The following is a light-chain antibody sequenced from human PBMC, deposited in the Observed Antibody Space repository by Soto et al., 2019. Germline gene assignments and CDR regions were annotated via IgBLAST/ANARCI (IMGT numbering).Light chain of an antibody. J-gene: IGLJ2*01. CDR2: GNS. V-gene: IGLV1-40*01. Sequence: QSVLTQPPSVSGAPGQRGTISCTGSSSNIGAGYDVHWYQQLPGTAPKLLIYGNSNRPSGVPDRFSGSKSGTSASLAITGLQAEDEADYYCQSYDSSLSGWKVFGGGTQLTVL. CDR1: SSNIGAGYD. CDR3: QSYDSSLSGWKV.